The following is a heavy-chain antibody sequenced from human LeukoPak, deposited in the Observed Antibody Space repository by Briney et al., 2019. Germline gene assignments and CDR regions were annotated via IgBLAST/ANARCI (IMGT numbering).Heavy chain of an antibody. CDR2: IKSKTDGGTT. CDR3: TTRIYDSSGYYYVRGDY. Sequence: TGGSLRLSCAASGFTFSNAWMSWVRQAPGKGLEWVGRIKSKTDGGTTDYAAPVKGRFTISRDDSKNTLYLQMNSLKTEDTAVYYCTTRIYDSSGYYYVRGDYWGQGTLVTVSS. D-gene: IGHD3-22*01. V-gene: IGHV3-15*01. J-gene: IGHJ4*02. CDR1: GFTFSNAW.